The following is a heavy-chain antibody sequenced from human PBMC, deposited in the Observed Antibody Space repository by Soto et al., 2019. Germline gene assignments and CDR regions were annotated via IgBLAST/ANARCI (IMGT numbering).Heavy chain of an antibody. Sequence: KPSETLSLTCTVSGGSISSYYWSWIRQPPGKGLEWIGYIYYSGSTNYNPSLKSRVTISVDTSKNQFSLKLSSVTAADTAVYYCARDQRSYYDYVWGSYRYRAFDIWGQGTMVTVSS. J-gene: IGHJ3*02. CDR1: GGSISSYY. D-gene: IGHD3-16*02. V-gene: IGHV4-59*01. CDR3: ARDQRSYYDYVWGSYRYRAFDI. CDR2: IYYSGST.